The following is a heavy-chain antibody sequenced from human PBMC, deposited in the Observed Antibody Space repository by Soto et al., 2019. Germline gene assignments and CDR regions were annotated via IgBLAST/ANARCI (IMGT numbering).Heavy chain of an antibody. Sequence: QVHLVESGGGAVQPGRSLRLSCAASGFIFSSHAMHWVRQAPGKGLEWMAVVSDEGNTKFYADSVRGRFSISRDNSKNTVYLDRNTLGGDDTAVYYCATPRTADPNTPVDFWGQGTLVIVSS. J-gene: IGHJ4*02. CDR2: VSDEGNTK. V-gene: IGHV3-30-3*01. CDR1: GFIFSSHA. CDR3: ATPRTADPNTPVDF. D-gene: IGHD6-13*01.